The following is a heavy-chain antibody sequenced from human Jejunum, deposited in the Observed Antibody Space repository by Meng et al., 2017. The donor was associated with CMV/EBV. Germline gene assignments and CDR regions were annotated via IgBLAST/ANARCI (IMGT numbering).Heavy chain of an antibody. CDR1: GLAFSDSG. Sequence: RLSCTASGLAFSDSGMHWVRQAPGGGLEWMALFRKDISNNYYADSVKGRFIISRDNSKNTVYLQMSSLRTDETTIYYCAKDPELGYWGQGTLVTVSS. CDR2: FRKDISNN. CDR3: AKDPELGY. J-gene: IGHJ4*02. D-gene: IGHD3-10*01. V-gene: IGHV3-30*02.